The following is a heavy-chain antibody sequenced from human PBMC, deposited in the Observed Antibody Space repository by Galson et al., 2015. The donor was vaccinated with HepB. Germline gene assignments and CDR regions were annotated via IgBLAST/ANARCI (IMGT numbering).Heavy chain of an antibody. D-gene: IGHD6-13*01. CDR3: AKDHSGSSPSAASAN. CDR1: GFTFRSYG. CDR2: IYCDGSSK. J-gene: IGHJ1*01. V-gene: IGHV3-30*18. Sequence: SLRLSCAASGFTFRSYGMHWVRQAPGKGLEWVAVIYCDGSSKYYADSVKGRFTISRDNSKNTLYLQMNSLRAEDTAVYYCAKDHSGSSPSAASANWGQGTLVTVSS.